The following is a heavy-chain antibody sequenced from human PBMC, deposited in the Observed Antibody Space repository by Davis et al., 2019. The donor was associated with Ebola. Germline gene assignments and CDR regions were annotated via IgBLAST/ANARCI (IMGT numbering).Heavy chain of an antibody. CDR1: GGSFSGYY. D-gene: IGHD5-12*01. CDR2: INHSGST. J-gene: IGHJ6*02. V-gene: IGHV4-34*01. CDR3: ARGGGYGGYGMDV. Sequence: ETLSLTCAVYGGSFSGYYWSWIRQPPGKGLEWIGEINHSGSTNYNPSLKSRVTISVDTSKNQFSLKLSSVTAADTAVYYCARGGGYGGYGMDVWGQGTTVTVSS.